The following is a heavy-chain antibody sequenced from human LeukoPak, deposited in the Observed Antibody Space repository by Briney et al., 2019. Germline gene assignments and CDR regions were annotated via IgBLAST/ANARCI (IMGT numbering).Heavy chain of an antibody. D-gene: IGHD3-16*01. V-gene: IGHV3-74*01. CDR2: IKFDGSLA. CDR3: VTGHYDSRMYFDL. Sequence: PGGSLRLSCTASGLTFSTYWVHWVRQAPGEGLVWVSQIKFDGSLASYADSVKGRFTISRDNAKNTLYLQMNTLGTEDTAVYYCVTGHYDSRMYFDLWGRGTLVTVSS. CDR1: GLTFSTYW. J-gene: IGHJ2*01.